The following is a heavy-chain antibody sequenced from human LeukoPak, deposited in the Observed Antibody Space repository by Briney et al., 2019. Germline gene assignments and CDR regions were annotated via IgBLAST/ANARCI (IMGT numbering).Heavy chain of an antibody. D-gene: IGHD6-13*01. CDR1: GYTFSGYY. CDR2: INPNSGGT. V-gene: IGHV1-2*02. CDR3: ARGIAAAADKGGYYYYYYGMDV. J-gene: IGHJ6*02. Sequence: ASVKVSCKASGYTFSGYYMHWVRQAPGQGLEWMGWINPNSGGTNYAQKFQGRVTMTRDTSISTAYMELSRLRSDDTAVYYCARGIAAAADKGGYYYYYYGMDVWGQGTTVTVSS.